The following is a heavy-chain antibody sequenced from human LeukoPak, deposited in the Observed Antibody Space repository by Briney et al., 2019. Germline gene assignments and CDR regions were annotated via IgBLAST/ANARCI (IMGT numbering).Heavy chain of an antibody. D-gene: IGHD4-23*01. CDR3: ARDETTVVTQFAY. V-gene: IGHV3-74*01. J-gene: IGHJ4*02. Sequence: GGSLRLSCSAYGFTFSTYWMHWVRQAPGKGLVWVSRINTDGSSTNYADSVKGRFTISRDNAKNTLYLQMNSLRAEDTAVYYCARDETTVVTQFAYWGQGILVTISS. CDR1: GFTFSTYW. CDR2: INTDGSST.